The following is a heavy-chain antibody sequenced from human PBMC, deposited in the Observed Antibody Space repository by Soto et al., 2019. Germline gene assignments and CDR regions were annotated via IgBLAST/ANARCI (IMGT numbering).Heavy chain of an antibody. J-gene: IGHJ5*02. V-gene: IGHV4-59*01. CDR2: IYYSGST. CDR3: ARAKWLVQSRWFDP. D-gene: IGHD6-19*01. Sequence: QVQLQESGPGLVKPSETLSLTCTVSGGSISSYYWSWIRQPPGKGLEWIGYIYYSGSTNYNPSLKSRVTISVDTSKNQFSLKLSSVTAADTAVYYCARAKWLVQSRWFDPWGQGTLVTVSS. CDR1: GGSISSYY.